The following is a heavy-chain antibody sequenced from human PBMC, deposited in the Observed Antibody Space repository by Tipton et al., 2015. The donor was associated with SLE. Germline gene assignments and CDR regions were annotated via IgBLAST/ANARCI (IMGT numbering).Heavy chain of an antibody. CDR1: GGTISSYY. V-gene: IGHV4-4*07. D-gene: IGHD6-6*01. Sequence: TLSLTCTVSGGTISSYYWSWIRQPAGKGLEWIGRIYTSGSTNYNPSLKSRVTMSVDTSKNQFSLKLSSVTAADTAVYYCALGGSSGAFDYWGQGTLVTVSS. CDR2: IYTSGST. CDR3: ALGGSSGAFDY. J-gene: IGHJ4*02.